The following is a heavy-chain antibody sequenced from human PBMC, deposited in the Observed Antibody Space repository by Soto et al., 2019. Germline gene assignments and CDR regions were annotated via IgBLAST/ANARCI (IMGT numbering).Heavy chain of an antibody. CDR2: ISYEGINN. CDR3: ARTNIQSAWHDGLDI. J-gene: IGHJ3*02. CDR1: GFTFDDYS. Sequence: QVQLVESGGGVVQPGRSLRLSCAAFGFTFDDYSMHWVRQAPGKGLEWVALISYEGINNYYADYVKGRFTISRDNAKNTLFLAVNSLRTEDTAVYYCARTNIQSAWHDGLDIWGQGKMVTVSS. V-gene: IGHV3-30-3*01.